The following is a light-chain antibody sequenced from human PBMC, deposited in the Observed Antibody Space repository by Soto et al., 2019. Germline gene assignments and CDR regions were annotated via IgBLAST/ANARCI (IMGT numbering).Light chain of an antibody. Sequence: QSVLTQPPSASATPGQRVTISCSGSSSNIGSNTVNWYQQLPGTAPKLLIYKSNQRPSGVPDRFSGSKSGTSASLAISGLPCEGEAAYYCAAWDDSLNGRVFGGGSKLTV. CDR3: AAWDDSLNGRV. J-gene: IGLJ3*02. CDR2: KSN. V-gene: IGLV1-44*01. CDR1: SSNIGSNT.